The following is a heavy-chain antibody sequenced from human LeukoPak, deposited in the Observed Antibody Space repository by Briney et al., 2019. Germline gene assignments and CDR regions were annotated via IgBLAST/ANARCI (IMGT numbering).Heavy chain of an antibody. CDR2: IYYSGST. J-gene: IGHJ4*02. CDR3: ARSGYSNFDY. V-gene: IGHV4-39*07. CDR1: SGSISSSSYY. D-gene: IGHD3-3*01. Sequence: PSETLSLTCTVSSGSISSSSYYWGWIRQPPGKGLEWIGSIYYSGSTYYNPSLKSRVTISVDTSKNQFSLKLSSVTAADTAVYYCARSGYSNFDYWGQGTLVTVSS.